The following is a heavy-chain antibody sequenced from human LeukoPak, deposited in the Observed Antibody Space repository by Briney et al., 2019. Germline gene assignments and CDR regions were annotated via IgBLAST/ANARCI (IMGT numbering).Heavy chain of an antibody. Sequence: GGSLRLSCAASGFPFNTYSMNWVRQAPGKGLEWVSYISSSSTGTMYYADSVKGRFTISRDNAKNSLSLQMNSLRAEDTAVYYCAREGPYNWNYDDAIPGDYWGQGTLVTVSS. CDR3: AREGPYNWNYDDAIPGDY. J-gene: IGHJ4*02. V-gene: IGHV3-48*04. CDR1: GFPFNTYS. CDR2: ISSSSTGTM. D-gene: IGHD1-7*01.